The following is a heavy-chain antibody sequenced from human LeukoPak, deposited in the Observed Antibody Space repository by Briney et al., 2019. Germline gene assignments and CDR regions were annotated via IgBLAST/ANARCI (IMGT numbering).Heavy chain of an antibody. CDR2: IYYSGST. CDR1: GYSISSGYY. CDR3: AGLIRPGWFDP. J-gene: IGHJ5*02. Sequence: SETLSLTCTVSGYSISSGYYWGWIRQPPGKGLEWIANIYYSGSTYYNPSLKSRVTISVDTSKNQFSLKLSSVTAADTAVYYCAGLIRPGWFDPWGQGTLVTVSS. V-gene: IGHV4-38-2*02. D-gene: IGHD1-14*01.